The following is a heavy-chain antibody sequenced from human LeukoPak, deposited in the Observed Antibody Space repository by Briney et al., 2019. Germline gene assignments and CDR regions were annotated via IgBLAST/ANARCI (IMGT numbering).Heavy chain of an antibody. D-gene: IGHD3-16*02. CDR1: GFTFSDYY. CDR3: AKEWGNYRWLFDP. J-gene: IGHJ5*02. V-gene: IGHV3-11*04. Sequence: GGSLRLSCAASGFTFSDYYMSWIRQAPGKGLEWVSYISSSGSTIYYADSVKGRFTISRDNSKNTLYLQMNSLRAEDTAVYYCAKEWGNYRWLFDPWGQGTLVTVSS. CDR2: ISSSGSTI.